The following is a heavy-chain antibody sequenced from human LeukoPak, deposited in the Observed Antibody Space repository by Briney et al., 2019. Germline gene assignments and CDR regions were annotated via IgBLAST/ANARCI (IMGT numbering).Heavy chain of an antibody. Sequence: ASVKVSCKASGGTFSSYAISWVRQAPGQGLEWMGGLIPIFGTANYAQKFQGRVTITTDESTSTAYMELSSLRSEDTAVYYCAREEHSSSSFDYWGQGTLVTVSS. CDR1: GGTFSSYA. J-gene: IGHJ4*02. CDR2: LIPIFGTA. D-gene: IGHD6-6*01. V-gene: IGHV1-69*05. CDR3: AREEHSSSSFDY.